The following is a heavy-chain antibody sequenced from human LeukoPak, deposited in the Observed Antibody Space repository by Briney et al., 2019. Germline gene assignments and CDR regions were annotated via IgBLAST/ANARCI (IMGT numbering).Heavy chain of an antibody. V-gene: IGHV3-30*19. CDR1: GFTLSRYG. D-gene: IGHD2-21*02. J-gene: IGHJ4*02. CDR2: ISYDGSNK. Sequence: GRSLRLSCAASGFTLSRYGMHWVRQAPGKGLEWVAVISYDGSNKYYADSVKGRFTISRDNSKNTLYLQMNSLRAEDTAVYYCARDRLVLGDYWGQGTLVTVSS. CDR3: ARDRLVLGDY.